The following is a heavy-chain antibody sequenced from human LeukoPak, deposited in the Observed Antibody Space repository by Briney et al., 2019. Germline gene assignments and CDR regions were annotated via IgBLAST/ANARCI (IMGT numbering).Heavy chain of an antibody. Sequence: GGPLRLSCSASGVPLCVFVMYCVREARGGGVVYVSGISSDGGSSFYSHSVKGRFSIARDNSKNTLYLEMNSLRAEDTGVYYCAKATRGSSYYEAVDFWGQGTMVTVSS. CDR3: AKATRGSSYYEAVDF. D-gene: IGHD3-10*01. CDR2: ISSDGGSS. CDR1: GVPLCVFV. J-gene: IGHJ3*01. V-gene: IGHV3-64*04.